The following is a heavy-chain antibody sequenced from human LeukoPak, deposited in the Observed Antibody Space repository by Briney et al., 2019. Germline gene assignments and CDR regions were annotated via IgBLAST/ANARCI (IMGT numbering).Heavy chain of an antibody. D-gene: IGHD6-13*01. Sequence: ASVKVSCKASGYTFIGYYMHWVRPAPGQGLEWMGWINPNSGGTNYAQKFQGRVTMTRDTSISTAYMEVRRLTSDDTAVYYCARDSSTDYWGPGTLVTVSS. CDR1: GYTFIGYY. V-gene: IGHV1-2*02. CDR3: ARDSSTDY. CDR2: INPNSGGT. J-gene: IGHJ4*02.